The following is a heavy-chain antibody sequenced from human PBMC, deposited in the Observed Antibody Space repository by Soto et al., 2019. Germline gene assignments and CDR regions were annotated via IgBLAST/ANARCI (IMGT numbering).Heavy chain of an antibody. Sequence: SGPTLVNPTQTLTLTCTFSGFSLSTSGVGVGWIRQPPGKALEWLALIYWDDDKRYSPSLKSRLTITKDTSKNQVVLTMTNMDPVDTATYYCAHHQPLGVGWWNAFDIWGQGTMVTVSS. V-gene: IGHV2-5*02. CDR2: IYWDDDK. CDR1: GFSLSTSGVG. D-gene: IGHD2-15*01. CDR3: AHHQPLGVGWWNAFDI. J-gene: IGHJ3*02.